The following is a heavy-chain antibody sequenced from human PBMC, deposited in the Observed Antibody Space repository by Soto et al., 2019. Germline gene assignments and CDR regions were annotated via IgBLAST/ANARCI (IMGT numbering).Heavy chain of an antibody. CDR3: ARGGYYYDSSGPHDAFDI. CDR1: GGSISSGGYY. Sequence: SETLSLTCTVSGGSISSGGYYWSWIRQHPGKGLEWIGYIYCSGSTYYNPSLKSRVTISVDTSKNQFSLKLSSVTAAGTAVYYCARGGYYYDSSGPHDAFDIWGQGTMVTVSS. V-gene: IGHV4-31*03. D-gene: IGHD3-22*01. CDR2: IYCSGST. J-gene: IGHJ3*02.